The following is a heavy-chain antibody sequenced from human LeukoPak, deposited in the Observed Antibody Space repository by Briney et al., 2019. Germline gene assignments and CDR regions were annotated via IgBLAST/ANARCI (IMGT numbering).Heavy chain of an antibody. V-gene: IGHV3-23*01. D-gene: IGHD1-26*01. J-gene: IGHJ4*02. CDR3: TKFRGVSWDLLAFDY. Sequence: GASLRLSCVASGFTFSGNAMSWVRQTPGKGLEWVSAISAGGDGTYYADSVKGRFTISRDNSKSTLYLQMNSLRAEDTAMYYGTKFRGVSWDLLAFDYWGQGALVTVSS. CDR2: ISAGGDGT. CDR1: GFTFSGNA.